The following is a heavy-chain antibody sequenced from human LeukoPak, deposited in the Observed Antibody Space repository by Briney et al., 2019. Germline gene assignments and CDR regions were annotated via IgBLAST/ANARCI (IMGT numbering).Heavy chain of an antibody. CDR3: ARAEITILFDY. D-gene: IGHD3-3*01. J-gene: IGHJ4*02. CDR2: VYHSGST. Sequence: SETLSLTCTVSGGSISSYYWSWLRQPPGKGLEWIGYVYHSGSTYYNPSLKSRVTISVDRSKNQFSLKLSSVTAADTAVYYCARAEITILFDYWGQGTLVTVSS. V-gene: IGHV4-59*12. CDR1: GGSISSYY.